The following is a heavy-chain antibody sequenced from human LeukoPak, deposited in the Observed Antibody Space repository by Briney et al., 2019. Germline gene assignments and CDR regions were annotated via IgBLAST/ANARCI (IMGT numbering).Heavy chain of an antibody. CDR3: ARGVYIAAAQYGY. J-gene: IGHJ4*02. D-gene: IGHD6-13*01. CDR2: IYYSGTT. Sequence: SETLSLTCTVSGGSISSYYWSWIRQPPGKGLEWIGYIYYSGTTNYNPSLKSRVTISVDTSKNQFSLELISVTAADTAVYYCARGVYIAAAQYGYWGQGTLVTVSS. V-gene: IGHV4-59*01. CDR1: GGSISSYY.